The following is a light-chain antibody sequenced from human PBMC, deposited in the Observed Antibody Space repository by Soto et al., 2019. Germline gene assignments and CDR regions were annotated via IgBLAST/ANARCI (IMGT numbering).Light chain of an antibody. Sequence: EIVLTQSPATLSLSPGERATLSCRASQSVSSNLAWYQQKPGQAPRIIIYGASTRATDIPARFSGSGSGTEFTLTISSLQSDDDAVYYCQQYNNLPRTLGGGTKVDI. V-gene: IGKV3-15*01. CDR2: GAS. CDR3: QQYNNLPRT. J-gene: IGKJ4*01. CDR1: QSVSSN.